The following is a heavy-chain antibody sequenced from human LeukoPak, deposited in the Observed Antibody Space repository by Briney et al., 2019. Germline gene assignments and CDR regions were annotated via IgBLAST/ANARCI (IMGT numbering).Heavy chain of an antibody. CDR2: ISWDDGST. D-gene: IGHD1-26*01. Sequence: GGSLRLSCAASGFTFDDYTMHWVRQAPGKGLEWASLISWDDGSTYYADSVKGRFTISRDNAKNSLYLQMNSLRAEDTALYYCARDSYSGSYSYFDYWGQGTLVTVSS. V-gene: IGHV3-43*01. CDR3: ARDSYSGSYSYFDY. CDR1: GFTFDDYT. J-gene: IGHJ4*02.